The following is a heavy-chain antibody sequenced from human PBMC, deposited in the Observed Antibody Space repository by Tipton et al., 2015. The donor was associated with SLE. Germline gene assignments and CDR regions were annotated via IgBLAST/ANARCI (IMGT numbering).Heavy chain of an antibody. CDR3: ARGKEDCSGGSCYSDY. V-gene: IGHV1-2*06. CDR1: GYTFTGYY. J-gene: IGHJ4*02. CDR2: INPNSGGT. Sequence: QVQLVQSGAEVKKPGASVKVSCKASGYTFTGYYMHWVRQAPGQGLEWMGRINPNSGGTNYAQKFQGRVTMTRNTSISTAYMELSSLRSEDTAVYYCARGKEDCSGGSCYSDYWGQGTLVTVSS. D-gene: IGHD2-15*01.